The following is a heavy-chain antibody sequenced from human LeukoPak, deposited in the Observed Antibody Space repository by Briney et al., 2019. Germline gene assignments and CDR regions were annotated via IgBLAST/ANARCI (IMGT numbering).Heavy chain of an antibody. D-gene: IGHD3-10*01. CDR2: ISSSSSYI. CDR3: ARDPDGSGSDAFDI. Sequence: TGGSLRLSCAASGFTFSIYSMNWVRQAPGKGLEWVSSISSSSSYIYYADSVKGRFTISRDNAKNSLYLQMNSLRAEDTAVYYCARDPDGSGSDAFDIWGQGTMVTVSS. CDR1: GFTFSIYS. V-gene: IGHV3-21*01. J-gene: IGHJ3*02.